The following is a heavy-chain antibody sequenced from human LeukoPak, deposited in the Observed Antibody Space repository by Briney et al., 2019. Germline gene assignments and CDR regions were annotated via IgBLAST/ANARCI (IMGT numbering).Heavy chain of an antibody. V-gene: IGHV3-7*01. Sequence: GGSLRLSCAASGFTFSSYWMSWVRQAPGRGLEWVANIKQDGSEKYYVNSVKGRFTISRDNAKNSLYLQMDSLRVEDTAEYYCARDPYSGNYGAYYYYYMDVWGKGTTVTVSS. D-gene: IGHD1-26*01. CDR3: ARDPYSGNYGAYYYYYMDV. CDR1: GFTFSSYW. J-gene: IGHJ6*03. CDR2: IKQDGSEK.